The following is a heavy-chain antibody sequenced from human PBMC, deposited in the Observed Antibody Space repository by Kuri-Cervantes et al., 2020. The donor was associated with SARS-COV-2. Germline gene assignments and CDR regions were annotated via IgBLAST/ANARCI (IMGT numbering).Heavy chain of an antibody. CDR1: GFTFSSYA. CDR2: ISGNGGST. D-gene: IGHD3-22*01. J-gene: IGHJ6*02. CDR3: ARGQTADYYDSSCYQPYYYYGMDV. Sequence: GESLKISCAVSGFTFSSYAMSWVRQAPVKGLEWVSSISGNGGSTYYADSVKGRFTISRDNAKNSLYLQMNSLRAEDTAVYYCARGQTADYYDSSCYQPYYYYGMDVWGQGTTVTVSS. V-gene: IGHV3-23*01.